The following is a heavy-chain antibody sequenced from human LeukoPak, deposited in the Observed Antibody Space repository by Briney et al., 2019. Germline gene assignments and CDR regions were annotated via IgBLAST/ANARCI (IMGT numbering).Heavy chain of an antibody. CDR3: ARDSTREHYDILTGFPYYYGMDV. D-gene: IGHD3-9*01. V-gene: IGHV3-48*02. Sequence: GGSLRLSCAASGFTFSSYSMNWVRQAPGKGLEWVSYISSSSTIYYADSVKGRFTISRDNAKNSLYLQMNSLRDEDTAVYYCARDSTREHYDILTGFPYYYGMDVWGQGTTVTVSS. CDR2: ISSSSTI. J-gene: IGHJ6*02. CDR1: GFTFSSYS.